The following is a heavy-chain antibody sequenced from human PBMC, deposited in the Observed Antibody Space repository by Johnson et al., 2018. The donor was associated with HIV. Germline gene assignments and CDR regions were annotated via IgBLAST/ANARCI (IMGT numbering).Heavy chain of an antibody. V-gene: IGHV3-20*04. CDR3: TRSPVRYDSRGFYYDDAFDI. D-gene: IGHD3-22*01. J-gene: IGHJ3*02. CDR2: MGWNDGTT. Sequence: QLVESGGGVVRPGGSLRLSCAASGFTFDHYVMTWVRQIPGKGLEWVCGMGWNDGTTGYADSVKGRFTISRDNAKNSLYLQMNSLRAEDTALYYCTRSPVRYDSRGFYYDDAFDIWGQGTMVTVSS. CDR1: GFTFDHYV.